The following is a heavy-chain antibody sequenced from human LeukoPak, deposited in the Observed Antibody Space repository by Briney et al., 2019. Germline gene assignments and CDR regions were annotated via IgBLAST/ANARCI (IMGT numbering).Heavy chain of an antibody. D-gene: IGHD6-19*01. Sequence: GGSLRLSCAASGFTFSSYWMSWVRQAPGKGLEWVANIKQDGSEKYYVDSVKGRFTISRDNAKNSLYLQMNSLRAEDTAVYYCIVLAVAGTFGFDCWGQGTLVTVSS. J-gene: IGHJ4*02. CDR1: GFTFSSYW. CDR3: IVLAVAGTFGFDC. V-gene: IGHV3-7*01. CDR2: IKQDGSEK.